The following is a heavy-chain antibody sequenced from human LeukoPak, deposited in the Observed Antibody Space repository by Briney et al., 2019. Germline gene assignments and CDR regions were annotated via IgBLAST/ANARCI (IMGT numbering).Heavy chain of an antibody. CDR2: ISWNSGSI. CDR1: GFTFDDYA. CDR3: AKDIRYYYDGSGYYDY. V-gene: IGHV3-9*03. D-gene: IGHD3-22*01. J-gene: IGHJ4*02. Sequence: GESLRLSCAASGFTFDDYAMHWVRQAPGKGLEWVSGISWNSGSIGYADSVKGRFTISRDNAKNSLYLQMNSLRAEDMALYYCAKDIRYYYDGSGYYDYWGQGTLVTVSS.